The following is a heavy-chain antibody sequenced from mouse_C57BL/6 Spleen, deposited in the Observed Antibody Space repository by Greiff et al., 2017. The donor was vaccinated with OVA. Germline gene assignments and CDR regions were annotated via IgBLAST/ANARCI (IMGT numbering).Heavy chain of an antibody. Sequence: QVQLKESGAELVKPGASVKISCKASGYAFSSYWMNWVKQRPGKGLEWIGQIYPGDGDTNYNGKFKGKATLTADKSSSTAYMQLSSLTSEDSAVYFCHYGSSGYAMDYWGQGTSVTVSS. CDR1: GYAFSSYW. V-gene: IGHV1-80*01. CDR3: HYGSSGYAMDY. D-gene: IGHD1-1*01. J-gene: IGHJ4*01. CDR2: IYPGDGDT.